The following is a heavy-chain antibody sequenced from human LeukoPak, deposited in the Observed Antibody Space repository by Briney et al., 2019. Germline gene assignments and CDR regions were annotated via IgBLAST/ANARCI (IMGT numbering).Heavy chain of an antibody. Sequence: PGGSLRLSCAASGFTFSSYAMNWVRQAPGKGLGWVSSISGSGDSTYYVDSVKGRFTISRDISKNTLYLQMNSLRAEDTAVYYCAKFHYYDSSGYYGGPLSLDAFDIWGQGTMVTVSS. D-gene: IGHD3-22*01. CDR3: AKFHYYDSSGYYGGPLSLDAFDI. CDR1: GFTFSSYA. J-gene: IGHJ3*02. V-gene: IGHV3-23*01. CDR2: ISGSGDST.